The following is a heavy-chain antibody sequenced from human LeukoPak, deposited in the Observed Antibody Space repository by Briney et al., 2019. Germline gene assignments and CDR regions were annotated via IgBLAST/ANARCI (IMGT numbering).Heavy chain of an antibody. D-gene: IGHD3-16*02. Sequence: GGSLRLSCAASGFIVSSNYMSWVRQAPGKGLEWVSIIYSDGSTYYADSVKGRFTISRDNSKNTLYLQMSSLRAEDTAVYYCVNSQSGYDYVWGSYRPQFDYWGQGTLVTVSS. CDR2: IYSDGST. CDR3: VNSQSGYDYVWGSYRPQFDY. CDR1: GFIVSSNY. V-gene: IGHV3-53*05. J-gene: IGHJ4*02.